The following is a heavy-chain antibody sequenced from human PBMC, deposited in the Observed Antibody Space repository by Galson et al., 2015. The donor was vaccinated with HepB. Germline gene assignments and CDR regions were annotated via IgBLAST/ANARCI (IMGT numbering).Heavy chain of an antibody. D-gene: IGHD1-26*01. V-gene: IGHV1-46*01. CDR2: INPRVGSI. CDR1: GYTFSSYN. J-gene: IGHJ3*01. CDR3: ARSASASAFDV. Sequence: SVKVSCKASGYTFSSYNIHCVRQAHGQGLEWMGVINPRVGSITYAQNFQGRITMTRDTSTGTVYMELSSLTSEDTAVYYCARSASASAFDVWGQGTMVTVSS.